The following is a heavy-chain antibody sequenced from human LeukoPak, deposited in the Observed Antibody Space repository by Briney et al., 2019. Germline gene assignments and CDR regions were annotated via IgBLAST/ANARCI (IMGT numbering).Heavy chain of an antibody. J-gene: IGHJ4*02. Sequence: SCKASGGTFSTYWMGWVRQAPGKGLEWLGNIKEDGSEKYYVDFVKGRFTISRDNAKNSLSLQMNSLRAEDTAVYYCARDRGWLVSDYWGQGTLVTVSS. CDR1: GGTFSTYW. D-gene: IGHD6-19*01. CDR3: ARDRGWLVSDY. V-gene: IGHV3-7*03. CDR2: IKEDGSEK.